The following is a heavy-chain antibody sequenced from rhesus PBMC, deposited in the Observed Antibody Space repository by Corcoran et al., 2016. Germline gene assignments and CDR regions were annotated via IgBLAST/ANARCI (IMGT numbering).Heavy chain of an antibody. CDR1: GGSVSSSNW. D-gene: IGHD3-3*01. V-gene: IGHV4-65*01. J-gene: IGHJ6*01. Sequence: QVQLQESGPGLVKPSETLSLTCAVSGGSVSSSNWWSWIRQPPGKGLEWIGYISGSSGSPSYNPSLKCRVTFSTDSSKNQFSLKLSSVTAADTAVYYCARDHNIWTGYYPYGLDSWGQGVVVTVSS. CDR3: ARDHNIWTGYYPYGLDS. CDR2: ISGSSGSP.